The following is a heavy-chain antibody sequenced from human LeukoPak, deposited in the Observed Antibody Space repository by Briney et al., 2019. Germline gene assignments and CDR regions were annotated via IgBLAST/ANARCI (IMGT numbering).Heavy chain of an antibody. CDR3: ANDRFLEWSNDAFDI. D-gene: IGHD3-3*01. CDR2: ISSGSSHK. CDR1: GFSFSSYS. Sequence: GGSLRLSCAASGFSFSSYSMNWVRQAPGKGPEWVSSISSGSSHKYYADSVKGRFTISRDNAKNSLYLQMNSLRAEDTAVYYCANDRFLEWSNDAFDIWGQGTMVTVSS. J-gene: IGHJ3*02. V-gene: IGHV3-21*01.